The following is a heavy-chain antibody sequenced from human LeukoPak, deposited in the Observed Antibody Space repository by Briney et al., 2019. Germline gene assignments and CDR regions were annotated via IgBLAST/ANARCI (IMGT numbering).Heavy chain of an antibody. J-gene: IGHJ6*02. CDR3: ARPLWFGELSSGYYYGMDV. CDR1: GFTFSSYS. Sequence: GGSLRLSCAASGFTFSSYSMNWVRQAPGKGLEWVSSISSSSSYIYYADSVKGRFTISRDNAKNSLYLQMNSLRAEDTAVYYCARPLWFGELSSGYYYGMDVWGQGTTVTVSS. D-gene: IGHD3-10*01. V-gene: IGHV3-21*01. CDR2: ISSSSSYI.